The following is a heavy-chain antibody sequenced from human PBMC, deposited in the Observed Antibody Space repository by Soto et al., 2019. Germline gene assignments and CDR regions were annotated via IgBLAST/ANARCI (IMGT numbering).Heavy chain of an antibody. CDR1: GGSVSSGSYY. CDR3: ARERYDSSGYLTISMDV. Sequence: PSESLSLTCTVSGGSVSSGSYYWSWIRQPPGKGLEWIGYIYYSGSTNYNPSLKSRVTISVDTSKNQFSLKLSSVTAADTAVYYCARERYDSSGYLTISMDVWGQGTTVTVSS. J-gene: IGHJ6*02. CDR2: IYYSGST. D-gene: IGHD3-22*01. V-gene: IGHV4-61*01.